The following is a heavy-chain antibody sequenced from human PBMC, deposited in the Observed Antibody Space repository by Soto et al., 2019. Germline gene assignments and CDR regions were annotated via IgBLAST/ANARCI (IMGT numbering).Heavy chain of an antibody. CDR3: ARVGTWGWQVDY. CDR2: MNPNSGNT. V-gene: IGHV1-8*01. CDR1: GYTFTSYD. Sequence: ASVKVSCKASGYTFTSYDINWVRQATGQGLEWMGWMNPNSGNTGYAQKFQGRVTMTRNTSISTAYMELSSLRSEDMAVYYCARVGTWGWQVDYWGQGPLVTVSS. J-gene: IGHJ4*02. D-gene: IGHD6-19*01.